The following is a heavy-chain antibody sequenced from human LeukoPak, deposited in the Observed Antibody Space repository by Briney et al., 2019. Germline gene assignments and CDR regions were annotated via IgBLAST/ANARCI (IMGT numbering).Heavy chain of an antibody. J-gene: IGHJ4*02. Sequence: GGSLRLSCAASGFTFDDYAMHWVRQAPGKGPEWVSGISWNSGSIGYADSVKGRFTISRDNAKNSLYLQMNSLRAEDTALYYCAKDISYGDYAFDYWGQGTLVTVSS. CDR2: ISWNSGSI. CDR3: AKDISYGDYAFDY. D-gene: IGHD4-17*01. CDR1: GFTFDDYA. V-gene: IGHV3-9*01.